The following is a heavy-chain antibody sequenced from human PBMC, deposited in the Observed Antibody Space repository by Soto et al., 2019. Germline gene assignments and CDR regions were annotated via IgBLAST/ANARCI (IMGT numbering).Heavy chain of an antibody. CDR1: GGSCSGYY. Sequence: SETLSLTCAVEGGSCSGYYWSWIRQPPGKGLEWIGEINHSGSTNYNPSLKSRVTISVDTSKNQFSLKLSSVTAADTAVYYCARGHAGIGYSSSSPYYYYMDVWGKGTTVTVSS. D-gene: IGHD6-6*01. CDR2: INHSGST. J-gene: IGHJ6*03. CDR3: ARGHAGIGYSSSSPYYYYMDV. V-gene: IGHV4-34*01.